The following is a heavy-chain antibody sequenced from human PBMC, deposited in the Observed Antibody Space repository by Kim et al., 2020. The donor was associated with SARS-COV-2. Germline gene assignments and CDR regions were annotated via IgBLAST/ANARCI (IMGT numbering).Heavy chain of an antibody. V-gene: IGHV3-21*01. D-gene: IGHD5-12*01. Sequence: GGSLRLSCAASGFTFSSYSMNWVRQAPGKGLEWVSSISSSSSYIYYADSVKGRFTISRDNAKNSLYLQMNSLRAEDTAVYYFARGGYSGYDWVLNYWGQGTLVTVSS. J-gene: IGHJ4*02. CDR2: ISSSSSYI. CDR1: GFTFSSYS. CDR3: ARGGYSGYDWVLNY.